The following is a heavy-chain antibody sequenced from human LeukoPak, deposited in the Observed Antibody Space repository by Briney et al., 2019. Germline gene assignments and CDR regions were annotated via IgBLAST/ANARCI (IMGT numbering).Heavy chain of an antibody. J-gene: IGHJ4*02. CDR2: VGGRIDI. CDR3: AKDATPHNGIWDNFDH. CDR1: GFTFSVHG. Sequence: GGSLRLSCVASGFTFSVHGMTWVRQAPGEGLEWVSSVGGRIDIYYADSVKGRFTASRDDSMKTVYLQMNSLRAGDTAVYYCAKDATPHNGIWDNFDHWGQGTPVTVSS. V-gene: IGHV3-23*01. D-gene: IGHD1-26*01.